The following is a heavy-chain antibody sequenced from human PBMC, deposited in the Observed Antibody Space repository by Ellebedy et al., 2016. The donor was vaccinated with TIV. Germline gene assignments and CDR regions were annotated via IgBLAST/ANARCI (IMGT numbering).Heavy chain of an antibody. CDR1: GYTFIGYY. J-gene: IGHJ1*01. CDR2: INPNSGGT. V-gene: IGHV1-2*02. Sequence: AASVKVSCKASGYTFIGYYMHWVRQAPGQGLEWMGWINPNSGGTNYVQKFQGRVTIIADESTSTAYMGLSSLRSEDTAVYYCARGHYSYENIHHWGQGTMVTVSS. D-gene: IGHD4-11*01. CDR3: ARGHYSYENIHH.